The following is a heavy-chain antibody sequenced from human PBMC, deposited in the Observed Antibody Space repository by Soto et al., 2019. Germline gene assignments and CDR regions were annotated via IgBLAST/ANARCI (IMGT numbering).Heavy chain of an antibody. CDR1: GGSISSSSDY. V-gene: IGHV4-39*07. CDR3: AAIFGVVIMSGRSWSDP. D-gene: IGHD3-3*01. J-gene: IGHJ5*02. CDR2: IYYSGST. Sequence: PSETLSLTCSVSGGSISSSSDYWGWIRQPPGKGLEWIGSIYYSGSTYYNPSLKSRVTISVDTSKNQFSLKLSSVTAADTAVYYCAAIFGVVIMSGRSWSDPWGQGTLVTVSS.